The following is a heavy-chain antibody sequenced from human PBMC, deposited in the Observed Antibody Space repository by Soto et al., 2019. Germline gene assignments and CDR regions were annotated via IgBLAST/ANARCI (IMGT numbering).Heavy chain of an antibody. CDR3: AKGQEGVVPTH. CDR2: VKDGGHT. CDR1: GGSLSGYY. D-gene: IGHD5-12*01. V-gene: IGHV4-34*01. Sequence: QVQLQQWGAGLLKPSETLSLNCAVTGGSLSGYYWSWIRQPPGKGLEWIGEVKDGGHTNYSPSLRGRVTLSSVTSNNQFSLRLNSVTAADTGVYYCAKGQEGVVPTHWFQGSLVTVSS. J-gene: IGHJ4*02.